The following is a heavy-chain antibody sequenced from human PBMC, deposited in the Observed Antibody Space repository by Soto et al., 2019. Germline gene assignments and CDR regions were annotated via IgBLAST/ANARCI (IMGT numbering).Heavy chain of an antibody. CDR2: IIPIFGTA. D-gene: IGHD6-6*01. V-gene: IGHV1-69*13. Sequence: GASVKVSCKASGGTFSSYAISWVRQAPGQGLEWMGGIIPIFGTANYAQKFQGRVTITADESTSTAYMELSSLRSEDTAVYYCASDLIAARSQAGYYFDYWGQGTLVTVSS. CDR1: GGTFSSYA. CDR3: ASDLIAARSQAGYYFDY. J-gene: IGHJ4*02.